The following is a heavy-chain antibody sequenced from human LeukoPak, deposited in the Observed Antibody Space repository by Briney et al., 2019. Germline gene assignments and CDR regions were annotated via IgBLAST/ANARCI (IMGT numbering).Heavy chain of an antibody. V-gene: IGHV3-30*18. Sequence: GGSRRLACAASGFTFSSYGMHWVRQAPGKGLEWVAVISYDGSNKYYADSVKGRFTISRDNSKNTLYLQMNSLRAEDTAVYYCAKDRVPWELLPADYWGQGTLVTVSS. CDR1: GFTFSSYG. CDR3: AKDRVPWELLPADY. CDR2: ISYDGSNK. J-gene: IGHJ4*02. D-gene: IGHD1-26*01.